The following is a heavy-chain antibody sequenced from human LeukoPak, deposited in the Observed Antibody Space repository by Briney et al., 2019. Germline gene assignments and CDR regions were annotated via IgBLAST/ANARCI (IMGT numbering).Heavy chain of an antibody. CDR2: INPNINGT. V-gene: IGHV1-2*02. CDR3: AIRFYSNYMLDY. Sequence: GASVKVSCKASGYTFTGYYIHWVRQAPGQGLEWMGWINPNINGTNYAQKFQGRVTMTGDRSISTAYMELSRLRSDDTAVYYCAIRFYSNYMLDYWGQGTLVTVSS. D-gene: IGHD4-11*01. CDR1: GYTFTGYY. J-gene: IGHJ4*02.